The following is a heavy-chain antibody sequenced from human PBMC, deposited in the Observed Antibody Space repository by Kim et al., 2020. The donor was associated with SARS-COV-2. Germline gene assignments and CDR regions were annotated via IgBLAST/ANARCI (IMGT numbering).Heavy chain of an antibody. CDR2: IYYSGST. Sequence: SETLSLTCTVSGGSISSYYWSWIRQPPGKGLEWIGYIYYSGSTNYNPSLKSRVTISVDTSKNQFSLKLSSVTAADTAVYYCARHFSNYAIINWFDPWGQGTLVTVSS. CDR3: ARHFSNYAIINWFDP. CDR1: GGSISSYY. J-gene: IGHJ5*02. V-gene: IGHV4-59*08. D-gene: IGHD1-7*01.